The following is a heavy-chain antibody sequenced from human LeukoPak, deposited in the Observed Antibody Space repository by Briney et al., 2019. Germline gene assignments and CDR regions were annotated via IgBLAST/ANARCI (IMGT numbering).Heavy chain of an antibody. CDR3: ASRGLAGVGPSGVGIDSYPH. D-gene: IGHD3-10*01. Sequence: QPGGSLRLSCAPSGFIFSDYEMTWVRQAPGQGLEWISYISSSGSRTNYADSVKGRFTISRDNAKNSLYLQMNSLRADDTAVYYCASRGLAGVGPSGVGIDSYPHWGLGTLVTVSS. V-gene: IGHV3-48*03. CDR2: ISSSGSRT. J-gene: IGHJ4*02. CDR1: GFIFSDYE.